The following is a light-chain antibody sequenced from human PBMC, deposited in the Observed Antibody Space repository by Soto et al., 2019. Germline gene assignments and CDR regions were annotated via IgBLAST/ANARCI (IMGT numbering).Light chain of an antibody. V-gene: IGKV3-15*01. CDR1: QSVSSN. CDR3: QQYNNWPPFT. CDR2: GAS. Sequence: EIVMTQSPATLSVSPGERATLSCRASQSVSSNLAWYQQKPGQPPRPLIYGASTRATGIPARFSGRGSGTDFTLTISSMQSEDFAVYDCQQYNNWPPFTFGPGTKVDIK. J-gene: IGKJ3*01.